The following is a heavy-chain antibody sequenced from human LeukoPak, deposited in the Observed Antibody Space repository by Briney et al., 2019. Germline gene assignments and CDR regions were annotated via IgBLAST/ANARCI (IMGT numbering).Heavy chain of an antibody. D-gene: IGHD4-17*01. CDR2: IYYSGST. CDR1: GGSISSYS. V-gene: IGHV4-59*01. CDR3: AASIMTTVITFLY. J-gene: IGHJ4*02. Sequence: SETLSLTCTVSGGSISSYSWSWIRQPPGKGLEWIGYIYYSGSTNYNPSLKSRVTISVDMSKNQFSLKLSSVTAADTAVYYCAASIMTTVITFLYWGQGTLVSVSS.